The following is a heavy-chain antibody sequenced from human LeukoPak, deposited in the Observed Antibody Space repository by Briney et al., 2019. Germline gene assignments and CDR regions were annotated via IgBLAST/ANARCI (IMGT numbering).Heavy chain of an antibody. Sequence: GSLRLSCVASGFTFSGYSMNWVRQTPGKGLEWISYIDTSSGTIYHADSVKGRFSTSRDNAKNSVYLQMNSLRADDTAMYYCVRGGYTAMVYYGMDVWGQGTTVTVSS. CDR2: IDTSSGTI. V-gene: IGHV3-48*04. D-gene: IGHD5-18*01. CDR3: VRGGYTAMVYYGMDV. CDR1: GFTFSGYS. J-gene: IGHJ6*02.